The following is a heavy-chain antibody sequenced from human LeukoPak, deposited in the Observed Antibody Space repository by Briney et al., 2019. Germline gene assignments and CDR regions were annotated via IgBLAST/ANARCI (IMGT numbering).Heavy chain of an antibody. CDR1: GGSFSGYY. J-gene: IGHJ6*03. Sequence: PSETLSLTCTVYGGSFSGYYWSWIRQPPGKGLEWIGEINHSGSTNYNPSLKSRVTISVDTSKNQFSLKLSSVTAADTAVYYCASRYGYYYYYYMDVWGKGTTVTISS. CDR3: ASRYGYYYYYYMDV. V-gene: IGHV4-34*01. CDR2: INHSGST. D-gene: IGHD3-9*01.